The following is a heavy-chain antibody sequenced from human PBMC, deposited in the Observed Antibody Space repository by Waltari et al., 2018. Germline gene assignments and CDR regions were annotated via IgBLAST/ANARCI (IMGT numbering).Heavy chain of an antibody. CDR3: ARVNSNYVNWFDP. CDR1: GFTFVHYA. CDR2: INWDGSST. J-gene: IGHJ5*02. Sequence: EEPLVESGGGVVRPGGSLRLSCAASGFTFVHYAMAWVRQAPGKGLEWVSGINWDGSSTGYADSVKGRFTISRDNAKNSLHLHVNSLTAEDTAFYYCARVNSNYVNWFDPWGQGTLVIVSS. D-gene: IGHD4-4*01. V-gene: IGHV3-20*04.